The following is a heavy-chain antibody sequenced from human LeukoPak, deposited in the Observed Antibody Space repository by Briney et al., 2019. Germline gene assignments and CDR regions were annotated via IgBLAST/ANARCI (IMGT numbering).Heavy chain of an antibody. CDR2: IKQEGSEK. V-gene: IGHV3-7*03. J-gene: IGHJ6*04. CDR1: GFTFSSYW. D-gene: IGHD5-12*01. Sequence: GGSLRLSCAASGFTFSSYWMSWVRQAPGKWLEWVAIIKQEGSEKYYVDSVKGRFTISRDNAKNSLYLQMNSLRAEDTAVYYCARDQGSGYDRDYYYGMDVWGKGTTVTVSS. CDR3: ARDQGSGYDRDYYYGMDV.